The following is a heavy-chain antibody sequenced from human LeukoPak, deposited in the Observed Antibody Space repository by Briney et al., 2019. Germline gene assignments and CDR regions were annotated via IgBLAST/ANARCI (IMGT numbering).Heavy chain of an antibody. Sequence: GGSLRLSCAASGFTVSSNYMSWVRQAPGKGLEWVSVIYSGGSTYYADSVKGRFTISRDNSKNTLYLQMNSLRAEDTAVYYCATDERYDILTGYYYYGMDVWGQGTTVTVSS. CDR2: IYSGGST. V-gene: IGHV3-66*01. D-gene: IGHD3-9*01. CDR1: GFTVSSNY. J-gene: IGHJ6*02. CDR3: ATDERYDILTGYYYYGMDV.